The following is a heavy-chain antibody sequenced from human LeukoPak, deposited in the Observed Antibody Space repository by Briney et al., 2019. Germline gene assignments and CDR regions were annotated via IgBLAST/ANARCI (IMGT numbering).Heavy chain of an antibody. V-gene: IGHV3-13*04. Sequence: PGGSLRLSCAASGFTFSSYDMHWVRQATGKGLEWFSAIGTAGDTYYPGSVKGRFTISRENAKNSLYLQMNSLRAGDTAVYYCARALTRVGAILAFDYWGQGTLVTVSS. CDR1: GFTFSSYD. CDR2: IGTAGDT. D-gene: IGHD1-26*01. CDR3: ARALTRVGAILAFDY. J-gene: IGHJ4*02.